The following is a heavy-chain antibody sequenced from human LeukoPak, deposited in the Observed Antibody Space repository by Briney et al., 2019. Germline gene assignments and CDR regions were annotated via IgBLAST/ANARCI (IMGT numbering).Heavy chain of an antibody. Sequence: GESLKISCQGSGYRFTNYWLGWVRQMPGKGLEWMGIIHPGDSDTRYSPSFQGRATISVDKSTSTTYLQWSSLKASDTAIYYCARHSGGSLSSPLDPWGQGTRVTVSS. CDR2: IHPGDSDT. CDR3: ARHSGGSLSSPLDP. J-gene: IGHJ5*02. V-gene: IGHV5-51*01. D-gene: IGHD3-16*01. CDR1: GYRFTNYW.